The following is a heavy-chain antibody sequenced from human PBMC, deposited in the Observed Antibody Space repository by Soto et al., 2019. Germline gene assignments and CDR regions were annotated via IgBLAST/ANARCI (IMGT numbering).Heavy chain of an antibody. V-gene: IGHV3-74*01. CDR2: INSDGSST. J-gene: IGHJ6*03. CDR1: GFTFSSYW. CDR3: ARDYGDYGRGGYYYYYMDV. D-gene: IGHD4-17*01. Sequence: GGSLRLSCAASGFTFSSYWMHWVRQAPGKGLVWVSRINSDGSSTSYADSVKDRFTISRDNAKNTLYLQMNSLRAEDTAVYYCARDYGDYGRGGYYYYYMDVWGKGTTVTVSS.